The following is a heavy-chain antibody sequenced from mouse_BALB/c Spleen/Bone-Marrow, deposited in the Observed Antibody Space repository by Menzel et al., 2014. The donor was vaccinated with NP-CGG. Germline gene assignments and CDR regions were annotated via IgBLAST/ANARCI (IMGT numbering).Heavy chain of an antibody. V-gene: IGHV1-9*01. D-gene: IGHD2-3*01. CDR3: ARPLYDGYYP. Sequence: QVQLKESGGELMKPGASVKISCKATGYTFSSYWIGWVKQRPGHGLEWIGEILPGSGGANYNEKFKGKATFTADTSSNTAYMQLSSLTSEDSAVYYCARPLYDGYYPWGQGTTLTVSS. CDR2: ILPGSGGA. CDR1: GYTFSSYW. J-gene: IGHJ2*01.